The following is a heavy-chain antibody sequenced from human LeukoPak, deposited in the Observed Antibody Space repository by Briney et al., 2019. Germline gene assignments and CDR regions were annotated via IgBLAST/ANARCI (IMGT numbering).Heavy chain of an antibody. CDR2: IYYSGST. V-gene: IGHV4-39*07. CDR3: ARGRYYFDY. J-gene: IGHJ4*02. Sequence: PSETLSLTCTVSGGSISSSSYYWGWIRQPPGKGLEWIGSIYYSGSTYYNPSLKSRVTMSVDTSKNQFSLKLSSVTAADTAVYYCARGRYYFDYWGQGTLVTVSS. CDR1: GGSISSSSYY.